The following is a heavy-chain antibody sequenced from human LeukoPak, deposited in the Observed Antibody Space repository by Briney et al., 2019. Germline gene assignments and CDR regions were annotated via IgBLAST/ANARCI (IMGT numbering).Heavy chain of an antibody. CDR3: ATAGGDGSRMGFDP. J-gene: IGHJ5*02. CDR2: ISADGSVT. V-gene: IGHV3-74*01. Sequence: GGPLRLSCADSGFTFSGYWMHWVRQTPGKGLVWVSCISADGSVTRYADSVKGRFTISRDNTKSTLYLQTHSLRAEDTAVYYCATAGGDGSRMGFDPWGQGTLVTVSS. CDR1: GFTFSGYW. D-gene: IGHD2-15*01.